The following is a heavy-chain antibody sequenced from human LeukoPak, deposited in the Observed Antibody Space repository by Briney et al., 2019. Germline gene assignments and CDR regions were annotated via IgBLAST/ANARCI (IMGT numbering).Heavy chain of an antibody. D-gene: IGHD5-18*01. Sequence: SETLSLTCTVSGGSISSYYWSWIRQPPGKGLEWIGEINHSGSTNYNPSLKSRVTISVDTSKNQFSLKLSSVTAADTAVYYCARWGTWIQLWSTDYWGQGTLVTVSS. CDR3: ARWGTWIQLWSTDY. J-gene: IGHJ4*02. CDR1: GGSISSYY. CDR2: INHSGST. V-gene: IGHV4-34*01.